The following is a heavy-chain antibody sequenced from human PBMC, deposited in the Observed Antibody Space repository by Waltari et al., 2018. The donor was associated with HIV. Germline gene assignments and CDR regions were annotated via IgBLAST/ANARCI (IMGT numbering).Heavy chain of an antibody. Sequence: EVQLVESGGGSVQPGRSLRLSCTASGITFDDYAMHWVRQPPGKGLEWVSGMSLNSGDIAYADSVKGRFTISRDNTKNSLFLQMNSVRVEDTALYYCVKDGASTIFGVLNGMDVWGQGTTVTVSS. D-gene: IGHD3-3*01. CDR3: VKDGASTIFGVLNGMDV. CDR2: MSLNSGDI. CDR1: GITFDDYA. V-gene: IGHV3-9*01. J-gene: IGHJ6*02.